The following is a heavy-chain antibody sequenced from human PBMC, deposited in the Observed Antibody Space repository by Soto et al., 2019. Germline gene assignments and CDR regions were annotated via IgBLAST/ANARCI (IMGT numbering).Heavy chain of an antibody. J-gene: IGHJ5*02. CDR2: IVPIFGIP. CDR1: GGTFSTTA. V-gene: IGHV1-69*10. CDR3: ARDSHSAGGWFDP. Sequence: SVNVYCTASGGTFSTTAITWVRQAPGQGLEWMGGIVPIFGIPNYAQKFQGRLAITADKSTNTAYMELISLRSEDTAVYYCARDSHSAGGWFDPWGLGTLVTVSS. D-gene: IGHD2-15*01.